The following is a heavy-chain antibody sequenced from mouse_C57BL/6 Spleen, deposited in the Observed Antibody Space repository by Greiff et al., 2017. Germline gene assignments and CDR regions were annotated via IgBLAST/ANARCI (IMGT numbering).Heavy chain of an antibody. CDR2: IWRGGST. D-gene: IGHD1-1*01. J-gene: IGHJ2*01. CDR3: AKNSGSSRYYFDY. Sequence: VKLMESGPGLVQPSQSLSITCTVSGFSLTSYGVHWVRQSPGKGLEWLGVIWRGGSTDYNAAFMSRLSITKDNSKSQVFFKMNSLQADDTAIYYCAKNSGSSRYYFDYWGQGTTLTVSS. V-gene: IGHV2-5*01. CDR1: GFSLTSYG.